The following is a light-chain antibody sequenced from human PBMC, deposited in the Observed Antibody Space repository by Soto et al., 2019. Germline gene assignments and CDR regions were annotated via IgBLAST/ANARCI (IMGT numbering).Light chain of an antibody. Sequence: EIVLTQSPGTLSSSPGERATLSCRASPSVSSSYLAWYQQKPDQAPRLLIYGASSRATGIPDRFSGSGSGTDFTLTISRLEPEDFAVYYCQQYGSSPFTVGPSTKVDIK. CDR1: PSVSSSY. V-gene: IGKV3-20*01. J-gene: IGKJ3*01. CDR3: QQYGSSPFT. CDR2: GAS.